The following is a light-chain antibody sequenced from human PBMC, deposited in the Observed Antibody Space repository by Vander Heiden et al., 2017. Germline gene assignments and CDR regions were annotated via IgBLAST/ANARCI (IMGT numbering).Light chain of an antibody. Sequence: QSALPQSPPASGSPGQSVTISCTGTSSDVGGYNYVSWYQQHPGKAPKLMIYDVSKRPSGVPDRFSGSKSGNTASLTISGLQAEDEADYYCCSYAGSYTYVFGTGTKVTVL. CDR3: CSYAGSYTYV. V-gene: IGLV2-11*01. J-gene: IGLJ1*01. CDR1: SSDVGGYNY. CDR2: DVS.